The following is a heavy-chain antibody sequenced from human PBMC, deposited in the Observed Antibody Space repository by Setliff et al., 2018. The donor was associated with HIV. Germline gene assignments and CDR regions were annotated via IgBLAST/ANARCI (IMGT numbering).Heavy chain of an antibody. CDR3: ARDSGSGHFDY. J-gene: IGHJ4*02. Sequence: PSETLSLTCTVSGGSISGSYWNWFRRPAGQGLEWIGRIYGTGSTFYNPSFKSRATFAVDTARSQFSLNLRTVTAADTAVYYCARDSGSGHFDYWGQGTLVTVSS. CDR2: IYGTGST. V-gene: IGHV4-4*07. CDR1: GGSISGSY.